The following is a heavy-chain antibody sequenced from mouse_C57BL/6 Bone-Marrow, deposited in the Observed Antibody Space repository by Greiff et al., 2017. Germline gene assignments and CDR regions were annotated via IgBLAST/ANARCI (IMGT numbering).Heavy chain of an antibody. CDR2: SDPEDGDT. Sequence: VQLQQSGAELVRPGASVKLSCTASGFNIKDYYMHWVKQRPEQGLEWIGRSDPEDGDTEYAPKFKGKATMTADTSSNTAYLQLSSLTSEDTAVYYCTRFRYWYFDVWGTGTTVTVSS. CDR3: TRFRYWYFDV. J-gene: IGHJ1*03. CDR1: GFNIKDYY. V-gene: IGHV14-1*01.